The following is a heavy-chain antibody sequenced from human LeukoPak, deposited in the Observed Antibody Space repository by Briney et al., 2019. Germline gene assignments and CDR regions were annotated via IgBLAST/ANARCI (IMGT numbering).Heavy chain of an antibody. D-gene: IGHD6-19*01. V-gene: IGHV4-39*07. CDR2: IYYSGNT. CDR3: ARDSWYSSGCLGY. Sequence: SETLSLTCTVSGGSMSSSSYYWGWIRQPPGKGLEWIGSIYYSGNTYYNPSLKSRVTISVDTSKNQFSLKLSSVTAADTAVYYCARDSWYSSGCLGYWGQGTLVTVSS. CDR1: GGSMSSSSYY. J-gene: IGHJ4*02.